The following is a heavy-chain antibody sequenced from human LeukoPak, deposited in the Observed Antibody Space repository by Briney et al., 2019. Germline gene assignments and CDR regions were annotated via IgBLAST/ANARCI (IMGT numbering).Heavy chain of an antibody. CDR3: ARVRWELLSYFDY. V-gene: IGHV1-46*01. Sequence: GASVKVSCKASGYTFISYYMHWVRQAPGQGLEWMGIINPSGGSTSYAQKFQGRGTMTRDTSTSTVHMELSSLRSEDTAVYYCARVRWELLSYFDYWGQGTLVTVSS. CDR1: GYTFISYY. J-gene: IGHJ4*02. CDR2: INPSGGST. D-gene: IGHD1-26*01.